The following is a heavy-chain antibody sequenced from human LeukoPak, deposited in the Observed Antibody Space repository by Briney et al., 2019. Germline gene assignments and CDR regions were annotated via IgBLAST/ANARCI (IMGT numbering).Heavy chain of an antibody. CDR3: AKHMREPGYYYGMDV. Sequence: PGRSLRLSCAASGFTFSSYAMHWVRQAPGKGLEWVAVISYDGSNKYYADSVKGRFTISRDNSKNTLYLQMNSLRAEDTAVYYCAKHMREPGYYYGMDVWGKGTTVTVSS. CDR1: GFTFSSYA. J-gene: IGHJ6*04. CDR2: ISYDGSNK. D-gene: IGHD2-2*01. V-gene: IGHV3-30*04.